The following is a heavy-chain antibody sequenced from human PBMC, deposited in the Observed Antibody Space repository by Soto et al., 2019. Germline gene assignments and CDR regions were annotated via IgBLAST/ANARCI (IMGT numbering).Heavy chain of an antibody. CDR1: GGTFSTYA. CDR2: IIPIFGTT. V-gene: IGHV1-69*01. D-gene: IGHD1-26*01. CDR3: ARGVGAYYFDY. Sequence: QVQLVQSGAEVKKPGSSVKVSCKASGGTFSTYAITWVRQAPGQGLEWLGGIIPIFGTTDYARKFQGRVTITAAESTSTVFIELSSPTSEDTAVYYCARGVGAYYFDYWGQGTLVTVSS. J-gene: IGHJ4*02.